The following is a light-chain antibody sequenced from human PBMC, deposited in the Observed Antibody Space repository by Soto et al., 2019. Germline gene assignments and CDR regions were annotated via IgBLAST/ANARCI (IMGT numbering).Light chain of an antibody. CDR3: QQHHNSHLT. J-gene: IGKJ4*01. V-gene: IGKV3-15*01. CDR1: QSVSSN. Sequence: EIVMTQSPATLSVSPGERATLSCRASQSVSSNLAWYQQKPGQAPRRLIYGASTRATGITARFSGSGSGTEFTPTISSLQCESFAFYYGQQHHNSHLTFGGGIKVE. CDR2: GAS.